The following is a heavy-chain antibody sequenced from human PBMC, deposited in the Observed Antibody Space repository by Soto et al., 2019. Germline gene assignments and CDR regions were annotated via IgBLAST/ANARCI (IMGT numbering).Heavy chain of an antibody. CDR1: GYTFTSYG. D-gene: IGHD2-2*01. J-gene: IGHJ4*02. CDR2: ISTSNGNT. CDR3: AREYCSSTSCYGVDY. V-gene: IGHV1-18*01. Sequence: ASVKVSCKASGYTFTSYGISWVRQAPGQGLEWMGWISTSNGNTKYAQKVEGRVTMTTDTSTSTAYMELRSLRSDDTAVYYCAREYCSSTSCYGVDYWGQGILVTVSS.